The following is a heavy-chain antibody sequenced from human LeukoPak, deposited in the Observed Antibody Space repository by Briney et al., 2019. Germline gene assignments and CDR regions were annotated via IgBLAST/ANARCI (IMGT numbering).Heavy chain of an antibody. CDR3: AKDHRSKRPYSSPFDY. CDR1: GFTFSSYA. Sequence: PGGSLRLSCAASGFTFSSYAMSWVRQAPGKGLEWVSAISGSGGSTYYADSVEGRFTISRDNSKNTLYLQMNSLRAEDTAVYYCAKDHRSKRPYSSPFDYWGQGTLVTVSS. D-gene: IGHD6-19*01. V-gene: IGHV3-23*01. CDR2: ISGSGGST. J-gene: IGHJ4*02.